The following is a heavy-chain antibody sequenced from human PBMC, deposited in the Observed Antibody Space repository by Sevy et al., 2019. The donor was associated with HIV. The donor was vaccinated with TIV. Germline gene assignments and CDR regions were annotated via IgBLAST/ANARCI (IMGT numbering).Heavy chain of an antibody. D-gene: IGHD3-22*01. CDR3: ARGNSGSFDY. CDR1: GFTFSTYW. V-gene: IGHV3-7*04. Sequence: GGSLRLSRAASGFTFSTYWMHWVRQAPGKGLEWVANIKQDESEKYYVASVKGRFTISRDNAKNSLYLQMNSLRPGDTAVYYCARGNSGSFDYWGQGTLVTVSS. J-gene: IGHJ4*02. CDR2: IKQDESEK.